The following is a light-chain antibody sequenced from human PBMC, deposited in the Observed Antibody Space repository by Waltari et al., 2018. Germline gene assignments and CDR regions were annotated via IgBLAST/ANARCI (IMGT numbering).Light chain of an antibody. CDR3: QKYESLPAT. CDR2: EAS. Sequence: EIVLTQSPGTLSLSPGERATLSCSASQSVRQYLAWYQQRPGQAPRLLIYEASTRATGIPDRFSGSGFGTDFSLTISRLEPEDFAVYYCQKYESLPATFGQGTKVEIK. CDR1: QSVRQY. J-gene: IGKJ1*01. V-gene: IGKV3-20*01.